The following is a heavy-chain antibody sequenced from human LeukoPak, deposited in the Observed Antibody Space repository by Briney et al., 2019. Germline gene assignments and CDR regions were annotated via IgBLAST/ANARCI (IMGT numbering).Heavy chain of an antibody. J-gene: IGHJ4*02. D-gene: IGHD3-22*01. V-gene: IGHV3-74*01. Sequence: GGSLRLSCAASGFTFSTYTMNWVRQAPGKGLVWVLRVNGDGSRTSYADSVKGRFTISRDDAKNTLYLQMNSLRAEDTAVYYCAREGYFDSSGYDFGYWGQGTLVTVSS. CDR3: AREGYFDSSGYDFGY. CDR2: VNGDGSRT. CDR1: GFTFSTYT.